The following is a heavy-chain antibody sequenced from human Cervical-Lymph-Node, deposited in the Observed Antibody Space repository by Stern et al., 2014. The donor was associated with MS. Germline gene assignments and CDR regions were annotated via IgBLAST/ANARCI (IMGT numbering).Heavy chain of an antibody. CDR1: GLTFSDYA. D-gene: IGHD2-15*01. Sequence: EVQLVQSGGGLVQPGGSLRLSCAASGLTFSDYAMSWVRQAPGKGLEWVSTISISGGSTFYADSVQGRFTISRDNSKNTLYLQMNSLRAEDTAVYYCAKDRELVVVTFDSWGQGTLVTVSS. J-gene: IGHJ4*02. CDR3: AKDRELVVVTFDS. CDR2: ISISGGST. V-gene: IGHV3-23*04.